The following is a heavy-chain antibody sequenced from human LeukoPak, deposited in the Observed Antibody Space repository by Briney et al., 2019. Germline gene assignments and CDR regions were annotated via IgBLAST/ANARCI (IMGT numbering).Heavy chain of an antibody. D-gene: IGHD3-10*01. Sequence: PGGSLRLSCAASGFTFSSYEMNWVRQAPGKGLEWVSYISSSGSTIYYADSVKGRFTISRDNAKNTLYLQMNSLRAEDTAVYYCARVGVTMVRGAPDYWGQGTLVTVSS. CDR3: ARVGVTMVRGAPDY. V-gene: IGHV3-48*03. J-gene: IGHJ4*02. CDR1: GFTFSSYE. CDR2: ISSSGSTI.